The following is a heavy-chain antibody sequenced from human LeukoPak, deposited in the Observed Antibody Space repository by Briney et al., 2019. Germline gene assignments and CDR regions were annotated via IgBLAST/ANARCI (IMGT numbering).Heavy chain of an antibody. Sequence: STETLSLTCTVSGGSISSYYWSWIRQPPGKGLEWIGYIYYSGSTNYNPSLKSRVTISVDTSKNQFSLKLSSVTAADTAVYYCAGHHPRNTVDFWGQGTLVTVSS. V-gene: IGHV4-59*08. CDR3: AGHHPRNTVDF. CDR2: IYYSGST. CDR1: GGSISSYY. D-gene: IGHD2/OR15-2a*01. J-gene: IGHJ4*02.